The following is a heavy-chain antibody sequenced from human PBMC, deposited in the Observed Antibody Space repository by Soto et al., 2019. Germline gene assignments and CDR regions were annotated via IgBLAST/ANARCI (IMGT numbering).Heavy chain of an antibody. CDR3: AREMAY. J-gene: IGHJ4*02. Sequence: QVQLVQSGAEVKKPGASVKVSCKASGYTFSNYAMHWVRQAPGQSLEWMGWINTGNDNTKYSQKFQGRVTITRDASTSTAYMELISLRSEDTAVAYCAREMAYWGQGTLVIVSS. CDR2: INTGNDNT. CDR1: GYTFSNYA. V-gene: IGHV1-3*04.